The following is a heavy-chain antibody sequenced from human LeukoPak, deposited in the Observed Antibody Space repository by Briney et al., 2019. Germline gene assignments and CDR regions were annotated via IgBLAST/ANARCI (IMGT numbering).Heavy chain of an antibody. CDR2: ISGSGGST. V-gene: IGHV3-23*01. Sequence: GGSLRLSCAASGFTFSSYAMSWVRQAPGKGLEWVSAISGSGGSTYYADPVKGRFTISRDNSKNTLYLQMNGLRAEDTAVYYCAKNDIVVVPAAMAYWGQGTLVTVSS. CDR1: GFTFSSYA. D-gene: IGHD2-2*01. J-gene: IGHJ4*02. CDR3: AKNDIVVVPAAMAY.